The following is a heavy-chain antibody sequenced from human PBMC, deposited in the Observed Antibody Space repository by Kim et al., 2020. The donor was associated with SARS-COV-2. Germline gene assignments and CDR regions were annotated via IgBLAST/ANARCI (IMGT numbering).Heavy chain of an antibody. D-gene: IGHD1-26*01. J-gene: IGHJ6*02. V-gene: IGHV4-30-4*01. CDR1: GGSISSGDYY. CDR3: ARELRGSYSYYYYYYGMDV. Sequence: SETLSLTCTVSGGSISSGDYYWSWIRQPPGKGLEWIGYIYYSGSTYYNPSLKSRVTISVDTSKNQFSLKLSSVTAADTAVYYCARELRGSYSYYYYYYGMDVWGQGTTVTVSS. CDR2: IYYSGST.